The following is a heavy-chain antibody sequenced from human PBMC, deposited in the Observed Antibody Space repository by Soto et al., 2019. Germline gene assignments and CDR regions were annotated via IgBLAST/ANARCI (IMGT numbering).Heavy chain of an antibody. CDR1: FTSSYH. CDR2: VSSTGRT. D-gene: IGHD3-16*01. Sequence: SETLSLTCNGFTSSYHWAWIPQPPGRGLEWIGWVSSTGRTKSDPSIKSRVSISIDTSRNQFSLQVTSVTDADTAVYYCARVAVFWSNYVSYYSGMDVWGQGTTVTVSS. CDR3: ARVAVFWSNYVSYYSGMDV. J-gene: IGHJ6*02. V-gene: IGHV4-59*01.